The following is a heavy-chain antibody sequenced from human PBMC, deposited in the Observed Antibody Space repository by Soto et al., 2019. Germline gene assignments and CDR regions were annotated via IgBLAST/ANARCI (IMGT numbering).Heavy chain of an antibody. V-gene: IGHV3-53*01. CDR2: MYTGGKT. CDR3: PRGGGGWDS. D-gene: IGHD6-19*01. J-gene: IGHJ4*02. CDR1: GFKVTGDQ. Sequence: LRLSCVPSGFKVTGDQVNWVRQAPGKGLEWVSTMYTGGKTFYADSVRGRFTISRDETNNILYLQMDNLRVEDTAVYYCPRGGGGWDSWGQGSLVTVSS.